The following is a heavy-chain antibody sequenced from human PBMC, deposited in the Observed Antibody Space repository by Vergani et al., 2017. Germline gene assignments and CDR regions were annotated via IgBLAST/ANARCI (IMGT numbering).Heavy chain of an antibody. Sequence: QVQLQQWGAGLLKPSETLSLTCAVYGGSFSGYYWSWIRQPPGKGLEWIGEINHSGSTNYNPSLKSRVTISVDTSKNQFSLKLSSVTAADTAVYYCASRYCSSTSCSFDYWGLGTLVTVSS. CDR3: ASRYCSSTSCSFDY. CDR1: GGSFSGYY. J-gene: IGHJ4*02. D-gene: IGHD2-2*01. CDR2: INHSGST. V-gene: IGHV4-34*01.